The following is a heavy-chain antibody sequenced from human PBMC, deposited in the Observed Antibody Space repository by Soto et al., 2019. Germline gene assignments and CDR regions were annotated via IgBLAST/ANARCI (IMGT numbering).Heavy chain of an antibody. CDR1: GGSISSGGYY. Sequence: SETLSLTCTVSGGSISSGGYYWSWIRQHPGKGLEWIGYIYYSGSTYYNPSLKSRVTIPVDTSKNQFSLKLSSVTAADTAVYYCARKKGGVVPAADPYYFDYWGQGTLVTVSS. CDR3: ARKKGGVVPAADPYYFDY. V-gene: IGHV4-31*03. J-gene: IGHJ4*02. CDR2: IYYSGST. D-gene: IGHD2-2*01.